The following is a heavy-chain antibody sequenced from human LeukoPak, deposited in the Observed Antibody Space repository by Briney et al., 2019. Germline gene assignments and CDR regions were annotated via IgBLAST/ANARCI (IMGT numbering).Heavy chain of an antibody. D-gene: IGHD5-24*01. CDR3: ARSHNVYLDY. CDR2: ISTSTGDT. V-gene: IGHV1-18*04. J-gene: IGHJ4*02. CDR1: GYIFTTYN. Sequence: ASVKVSCKPSGYIFTTYNLHWVRQAPGQGLEWMGWISTSTGDTDYARNLRGRVTMSTDASTGTAYMELRRLRSDDTAVYYCARSHNVYLDYWGQGTLLTVTT.